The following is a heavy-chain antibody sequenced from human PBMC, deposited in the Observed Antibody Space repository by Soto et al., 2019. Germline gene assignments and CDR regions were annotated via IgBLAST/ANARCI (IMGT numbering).Heavy chain of an antibody. J-gene: IGHJ4*02. D-gene: IGHD5-12*01. Sequence: QVQLVESGGGVVQPGRSLRLSCAASGFTFSSYGMHWVRQAPGKGLEWVAVIWYDGSNKYYADSVKGRFTISRDNSKNTLYLQMYSLRAKDTAVYYCARDGSGYDRDFDYWGQGTLVTVSS. CDR3: ARDGSGYDRDFDY. CDR1: GFTFSSYG. V-gene: IGHV3-33*01. CDR2: IWYDGSNK.